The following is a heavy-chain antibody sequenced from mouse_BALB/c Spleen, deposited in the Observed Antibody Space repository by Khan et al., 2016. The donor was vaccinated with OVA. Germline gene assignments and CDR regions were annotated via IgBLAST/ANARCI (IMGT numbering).Heavy chain of an antibody. Sequence: QVQLKELGPGLVALFQSLSITCTVLGFSLISYGVSWVRQPPGKGLEWLGVIWGYGSTNYHSALISRLCISKYNPKSQVFFILNSLQTDDTATYYCAGFEASYYALDYWGQGTSVTVSS. J-gene: IGHJ4*01. D-gene: IGHD6-1*01. CDR2: IWGYGST. CDR3: AGFEASYYALDY. CDR1: GFSLISYG. V-gene: IGHV2-3*01.